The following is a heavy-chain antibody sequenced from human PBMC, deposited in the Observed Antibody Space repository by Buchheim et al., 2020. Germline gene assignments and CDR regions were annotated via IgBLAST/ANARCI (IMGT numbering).Heavy chain of an antibody. Sequence: VQLLESGGGLVQPGGSLRLSCAASGFTFSSYAMHWVRQAPGKGLEWVAVISYDGSNKYYADSVKGRFTISRDNSKNTLYLQMNSLRAEDTAVYYCARVGDSSSWYSSFDYWGQGTL. V-gene: IGHV3-30*04. J-gene: IGHJ4*02. CDR2: ISYDGSNK. CDR1: GFTFSSYA. D-gene: IGHD6-13*01. CDR3: ARVGDSSSWYSSFDY.